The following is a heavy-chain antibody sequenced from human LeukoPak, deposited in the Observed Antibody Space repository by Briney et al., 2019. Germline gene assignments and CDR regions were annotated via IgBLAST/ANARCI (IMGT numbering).Heavy chain of an antibody. CDR2: VSFGSSYI. D-gene: IGHD4-17*01. CDR3: ARASTEYAVTDGFDT. Sequence: GGSLRLSCAASGFTFRDYTMNWVRQSPGKGLQWVSYVSFGSSYISYADSLKGRFTISRGDAKSSVYLEMTSLRAEDTAVYYCARASTEYAVTDGFDTWGQGTLVTVSS. CDR1: GFTFRDYT. J-gene: IGHJ5*02. V-gene: IGHV3-21*01.